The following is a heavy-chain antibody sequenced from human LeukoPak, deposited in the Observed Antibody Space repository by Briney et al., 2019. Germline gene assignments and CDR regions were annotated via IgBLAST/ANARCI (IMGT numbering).Heavy chain of an antibody. V-gene: IGHV3-30*03. CDR1: GFTFSSYG. CDR3: ARSDGDYIFDY. D-gene: IGHD4-11*01. J-gene: IGHJ4*02. Sequence: PGGSLRLSCAASGFTFSSYGMHWVRQAPGKGLEWVAVISYDGSNKYYTDSVKGRFTISRDNSKNTLYLQMNSLRAEDTAVYYCARSDGDYIFDYWGQGTLVTVSS. CDR2: ISYDGSNK.